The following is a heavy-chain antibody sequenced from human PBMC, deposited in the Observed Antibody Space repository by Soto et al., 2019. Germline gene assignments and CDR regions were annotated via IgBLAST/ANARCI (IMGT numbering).Heavy chain of an antibody. CDR2: ISGSGGST. D-gene: IGHD4-17*01. J-gene: IGHJ4*02. CDR3: AKDQDYGERPEVGYFDY. CDR1: GFTFSSYA. V-gene: IGHV3-23*01. Sequence: GGSLRLSCAASGFTFSSYAMSWVRQAPGKGLEWVSAISGSGGSTYYADSVKGRFTISRDNSKNTLYLQMNSLRAEDTAVYYCAKDQDYGERPEVGYFDYWGQGTLVTVSS.